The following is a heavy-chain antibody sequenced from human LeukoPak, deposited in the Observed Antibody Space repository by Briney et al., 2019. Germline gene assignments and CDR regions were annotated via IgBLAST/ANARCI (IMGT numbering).Heavy chain of an antibody. V-gene: IGHV4-4*01. Sequence: GSLRLSCAASGFTFSSYGMSWVRQAPGKGLEWIGEIYHSGSTNYNPSLKSRVTISVDKSKNQFSLKLDSVTAADTAVYFCARDYDSRASSWGQGTLVTVSS. CDR3: ARDYDSRASS. D-gene: IGHD3-22*01. CDR2: IYHSGST. CDR1: GFTFSSYGM. J-gene: IGHJ5*02.